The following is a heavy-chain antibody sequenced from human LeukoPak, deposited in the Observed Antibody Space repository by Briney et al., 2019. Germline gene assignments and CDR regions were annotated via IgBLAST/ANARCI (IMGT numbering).Heavy chain of an antibody. V-gene: IGHV4-39*07. CDR3: ARTYYGSGSQDY. D-gene: IGHD3-10*01. Sequence: PSETLSLTCTVSGGSISSSSYYWSWIRQPPGKGLEWIGEINHSGSTNYNPSLKSRVTISVDTSKNQFSLKLSSVTAADTAVYYCARTYYGSGSQDYWGQGTLVTVSS. J-gene: IGHJ4*02. CDR2: INHSGST. CDR1: GGSISSSSYY.